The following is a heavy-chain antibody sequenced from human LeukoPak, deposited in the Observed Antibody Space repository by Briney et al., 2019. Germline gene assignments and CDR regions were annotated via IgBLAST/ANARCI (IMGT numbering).Heavy chain of an antibody. CDR1: GFTFSSYA. CDR3: AKGERWELPLDY. CDR2: ISGSGGRT. D-gene: IGHD1-26*01. V-gene: IGHV3-23*01. Sequence: GGSLRLSCAASGFTFSSYAMSWVRQAPGKGLEWVSAISGSGGRTYYADSVKGRFTISRDNSMDTLYLQMNSLRADDTAVYYCAKGERWELPLDYWGQGTLVTVSS. J-gene: IGHJ4*02.